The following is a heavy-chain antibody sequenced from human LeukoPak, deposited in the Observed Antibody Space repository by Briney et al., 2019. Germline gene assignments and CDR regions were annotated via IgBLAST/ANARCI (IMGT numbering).Heavy chain of an antibody. Sequence: PGGSLRPSCAASGFTFSSYEMNWVRQAPGKGLEWVSYISSSGSTIYYADSVKGRFTISRDNAKNSLYLQLNSLRAEDTAVYYCARSLVVGATYPYHWGQGTLVTVSS. D-gene: IGHD1-26*01. CDR1: GFTFSSYE. J-gene: IGHJ5*02. CDR2: ISSSGSTI. CDR3: ARSLVVGATYPYH. V-gene: IGHV3-48*03.